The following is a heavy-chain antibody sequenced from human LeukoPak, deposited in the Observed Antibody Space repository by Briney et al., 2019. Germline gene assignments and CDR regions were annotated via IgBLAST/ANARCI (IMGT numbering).Heavy chain of an antibody. Sequence: SGGSLRLSCAASGFTFSSFEMNWVRQAPGKGLEWVSYISSSGSTIYYADSVRGRFTISRDNAKNSLYLQMNSLRAEDTAVYYCARWGYCGGGSCYSSLFDSWGQGTLVTVST. V-gene: IGHV3-48*03. CDR3: ARWGYCGGGSCYSSLFDS. CDR1: GFTFSSFE. CDR2: ISSSGSTI. D-gene: IGHD2-15*01. J-gene: IGHJ4*02.